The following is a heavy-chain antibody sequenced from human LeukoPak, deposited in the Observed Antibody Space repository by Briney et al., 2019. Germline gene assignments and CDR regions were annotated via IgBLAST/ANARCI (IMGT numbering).Heavy chain of an antibody. CDR1: GGSMNSYY. CDR2: IYYSGST. CDR3: ARQTGSGLFILP. D-gene: IGHD3/OR15-3a*01. J-gene: IGHJ4*02. Sequence: SETLSLTCTVSGGSMNSYYWSWIRQLPGKGLEWIGYIYYSGSTNYNPALNGRVTISVDTSKSQFSLKLGSVTAADTAVYFCARQTGSGLFILPGGQGTLVTVSS. V-gene: IGHV4-59*01.